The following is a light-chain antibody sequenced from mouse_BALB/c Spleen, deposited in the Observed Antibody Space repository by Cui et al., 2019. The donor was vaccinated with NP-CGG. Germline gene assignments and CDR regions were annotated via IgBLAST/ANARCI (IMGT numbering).Light chain of an antibody. J-gene: IGLJ1*01. V-gene: IGLV1*01. CDR2: GTN. CDR1: TGTVTTSNY. CDR3: ALWYSNHWV. Sequence: QAVVTQESALTTSPGEIVTLTRRSSTGTVTTSNYANWVQEKPDHLFTGLIGGTNNRVPGVPARFSGSLIGDKAALTITGAQTEDEAIYFCALWYSNHWVFGGGTKLTVL.